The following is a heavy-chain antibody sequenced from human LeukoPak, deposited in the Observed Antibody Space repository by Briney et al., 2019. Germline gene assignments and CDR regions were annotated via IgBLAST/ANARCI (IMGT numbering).Heavy chain of an antibody. Sequence: GGSLRLSCEVSGFTVNRHYLSWVRQAPGRGLEWVSVIYSGGSTYYADSVKGRFTISRDMSKNTLYLQMSSLRAEDTAMYYCVRHDWFDPWGQGTLVTVSS. CDR2: IYSGGST. V-gene: IGHV3-66*04. CDR1: GFTVNRHY. CDR3: VRHDWFDP. J-gene: IGHJ5*01.